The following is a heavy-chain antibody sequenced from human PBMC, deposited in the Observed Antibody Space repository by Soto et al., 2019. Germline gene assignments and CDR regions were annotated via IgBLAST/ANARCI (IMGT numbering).Heavy chain of an antibody. CDR2: IYYSGST. CDR3: ARDFVEIPYCSGGSCYSDYYYGMDV. J-gene: IGHJ6*02. CDR1: GGSISSYY. D-gene: IGHD2-15*01. Sequence: SETLSLTCTVSGGSISSYYWSWIRQPPGKGLEWIGYIYYSGSTNYNPSLKSRVTISVDTSKNQFSLKLSSVTPADTAVYYCARDFVEIPYCSGGSCYSDYYYGMDVWGQGTTVTVSS. V-gene: IGHV4-59*01.